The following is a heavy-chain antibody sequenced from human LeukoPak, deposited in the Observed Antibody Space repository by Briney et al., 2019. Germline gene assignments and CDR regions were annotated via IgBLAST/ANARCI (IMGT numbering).Heavy chain of an antibody. CDR3: ARLPRDGYNVWQFGI. Sequence: SETLSLTCTVSGGSISSYYWSWIRQPPGKGLEWIGYIYYSGSTNYNPSLKSRVTISVDTSKNQFSLKLSSVTAADTAVYYCARLPRDGYNVWQFGIWGQGTMVTVSS. V-gene: IGHV4-59*01. J-gene: IGHJ3*02. CDR1: GGSISSYY. CDR2: IYYSGST. D-gene: IGHD5-24*01.